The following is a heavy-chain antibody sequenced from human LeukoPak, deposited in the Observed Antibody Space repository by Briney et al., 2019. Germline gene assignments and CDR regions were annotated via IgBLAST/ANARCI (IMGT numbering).Heavy chain of an antibody. J-gene: IGHJ4*02. CDR1: GFSFSNYW. CDR2: INSDGSIT. D-gene: IGHD7-27*01. Sequence: GGTLRLSCAASGFSFSNYWMHWVRQAPGKGLLWVSRINSDGSITTYADSVKGRFTISRDNAKNTLYLQMNSLRAEDTAVYYCARGLGDNWGQGTLVTVSS. CDR3: ARGLGDN. V-gene: IGHV3-74*01.